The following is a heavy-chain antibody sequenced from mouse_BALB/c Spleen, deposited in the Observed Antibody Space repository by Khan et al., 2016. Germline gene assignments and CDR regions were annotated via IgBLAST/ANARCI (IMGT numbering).Heavy chain of an antibody. Sequence: VQLQQSGAELVKPGASVKLSCTASGFNIKATYMHWVKQRPEQGLEWIGRIDPANGNTKYDQKFQGKATITADKSSNTAYLQLSSLTSEATAGYYCARGLRFLDYWGQGTTLTVSS. CDR1: GFNIKATY. CDR2: IDPANGNT. D-gene: IGHD2-4*01. CDR3: ARGLRFLDY. J-gene: IGHJ2*01. V-gene: IGHV14-3*02.